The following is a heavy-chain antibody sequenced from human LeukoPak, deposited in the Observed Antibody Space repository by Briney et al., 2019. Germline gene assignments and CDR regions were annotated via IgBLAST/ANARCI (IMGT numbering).Heavy chain of an antibody. V-gene: IGHV4-59*12. Sequence: SETLSLTCTVSGGSISSYYWSWIRQPPGKGLEWIGYIYYSGSTNYNPSLKSRVTISVDTSKNQFSLKLSSVTAADTAVYYCARADILTGYYKDYWGQGTLVTVSS. CDR2: IYYSGST. CDR3: ARADILTGYYKDY. J-gene: IGHJ4*02. CDR1: GGSISSYY. D-gene: IGHD3-9*01.